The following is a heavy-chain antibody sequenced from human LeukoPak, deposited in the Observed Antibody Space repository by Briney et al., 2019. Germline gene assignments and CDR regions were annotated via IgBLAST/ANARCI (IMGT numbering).Heavy chain of an antibody. Sequence: SETLSLTCTVSGGSISSHYWSWLRQPPGKGLEWIGYIYYSGSTNYNPSLKSRVTTSVDTSKNQFSLKLSSVTAADTAVYYCARGRGWLQSTPFDYWGQGTLVTVSS. J-gene: IGHJ4*02. D-gene: IGHD5-24*01. CDR2: IYYSGST. CDR1: GGSISSHY. CDR3: ARGRGWLQSTPFDY. V-gene: IGHV4-59*11.